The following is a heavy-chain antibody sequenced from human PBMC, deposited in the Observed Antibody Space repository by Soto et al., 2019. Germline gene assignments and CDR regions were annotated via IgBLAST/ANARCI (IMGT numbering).Heavy chain of an antibody. D-gene: IGHD3-22*01. V-gene: IGHV3-15*01. Sequence: EVQLVESGGGLVKPGGSLRLSCAASGFTFSNAWMSWVRQAPGKGLEWVGRIKSKTDGGTTDYAAPVKGRFTIPRDDSKNTLYLQMNSLKTEDTAVYYCTTDYYDSSGYYSGAYYFDYWGQGTLVTVSS. CDR3: TTDYYDSSGYYSGAYYFDY. CDR1: GFTFSNAW. J-gene: IGHJ4*02. CDR2: IKSKTDGGTT.